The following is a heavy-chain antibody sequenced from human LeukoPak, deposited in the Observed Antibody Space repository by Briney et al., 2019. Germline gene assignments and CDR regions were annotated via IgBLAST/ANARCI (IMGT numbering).Heavy chain of an antibody. D-gene: IGHD5-18*01. CDR2: INPNSGGT. CDR1: GYTFTSYG. CDR3: ARLHTAMVSEGDY. V-gene: IGHV1-2*02. J-gene: IGHJ4*02. Sequence: ASVKVSCKASGYTFTSYGISWVRQAPGQGLEWMGWINPNSGGTNYAQKFQGRVTMTRDTSISTAYMELSRLRSDDTAVYYCARLHTAMVSEGDYWGQGTLVTVSS.